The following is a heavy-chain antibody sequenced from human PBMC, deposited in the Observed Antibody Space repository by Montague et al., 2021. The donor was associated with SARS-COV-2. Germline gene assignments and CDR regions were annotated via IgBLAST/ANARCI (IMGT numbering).Heavy chain of an antibody. D-gene: IGHD3-22*01. V-gene: IGHV4-39*02. CDR2: IYYSRST. Sequence: SETLSLTCTVSGGSISSSSYYWGWIRQPPGKGLEWIGSIYYSRSTYYNPSLKSRVTISVDTSKNQFSLKLSSVTAADTAVYYCAREAYYYDSSGYYGGGYYYYYGMDVWGQGTTVTVSS. CDR1: GGSISSSSYY. J-gene: IGHJ6*02. CDR3: AREAYYYDSSGYYGGGYYYYYGMDV.